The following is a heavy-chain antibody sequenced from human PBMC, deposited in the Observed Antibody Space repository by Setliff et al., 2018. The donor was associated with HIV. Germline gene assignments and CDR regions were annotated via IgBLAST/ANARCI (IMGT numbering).Heavy chain of an antibody. CDR1: GGSMNNYF. CDR3: ARLRYGSGIPLDV. J-gene: IGHJ6*04. V-gene: IGHV4-59*04. Sequence: SETLSLTCTVSGGSMNNYFWSWIRQPPGKGLEWIGSIYYSGSTYQNPSLKSRVTIPVDTSKNQFSLELSSVTAADTAVYYCARLRYGSGIPLDVWGTGISVTVSS. D-gene: IGHD3-10*01. CDR2: IYYSGST.